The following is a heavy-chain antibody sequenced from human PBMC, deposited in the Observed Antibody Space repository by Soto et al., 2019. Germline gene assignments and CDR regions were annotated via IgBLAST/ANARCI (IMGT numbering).Heavy chain of an antibody. J-gene: IGHJ4*02. CDR3: ARDGPPMDY. D-gene: IGHD2-2*01. CDR1: GYTFNTYA. CDR2: INAYNANT. V-gene: IGHV1-18*01. Sequence: QVQLVQSGAEVKKPGASVKVSCKASGYTFNTYAISWVRQAPGQGLEWMGWINAYNANTKYAQKLQGRVTMTTDTSTRPAYMELRCLRSGDTAVYYCARDGPPMDYWGQGTLVTVSS.